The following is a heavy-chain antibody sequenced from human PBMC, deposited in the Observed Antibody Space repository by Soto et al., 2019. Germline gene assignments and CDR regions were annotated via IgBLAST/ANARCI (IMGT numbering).Heavy chain of an antibody. CDR1: GFTSSSYS. CDR3: ASQTSGYYYYGMDV. Sequence: EVQLVESGGGLVKPGGSLRLSCAASGFTSSSYSMDWVRQAPGKGLEWVSSISSSSTYIHYADSVKGRFTISRDNAKNSLYLQMNSLSAEDTAVYYCASQTSGYYYYGMDVWGHGTTVTVSS. J-gene: IGHJ6*02. V-gene: IGHV3-21*01. CDR2: ISSSSTYI.